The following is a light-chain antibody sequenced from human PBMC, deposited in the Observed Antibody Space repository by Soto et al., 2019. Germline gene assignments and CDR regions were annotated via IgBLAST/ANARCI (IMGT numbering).Light chain of an antibody. CDR3: QQSYNTLPT. Sequence: DIHMTQSPSSLSASVGDRVTITCRASQSISSHLNWYQQKPGKAPKLLISAASYLQSGVPSRFSGSGSGTDFARTVTSLQPEDFAPYYCQQSYNTLPTFGQGTKVELK. V-gene: IGKV1-39*01. J-gene: IGKJ1*01. CDR2: AAS. CDR1: QSISSH.